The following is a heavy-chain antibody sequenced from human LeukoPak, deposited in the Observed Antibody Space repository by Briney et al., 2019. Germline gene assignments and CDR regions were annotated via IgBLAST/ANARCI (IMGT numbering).Heavy chain of an antibody. D-gene: IGHD2-2*01. Sequence: ASVKVSCKASGYTFTSYDINWVRQATGQGLEWMGWMNPNSGNTGYAQKFQGRVTMTRNTSISTAYMELSSLRSEDTAVYYCARGSVVVPAANNYYGMDVWGQRTTVTVSS. CDR3: ARGSVVVPAANNYYGMDV. CDR1: GYTFTSYD. J-gene: IGHJ6*02. CDR2: MNPNSGNT. V-gene: IGHV1-8*01.